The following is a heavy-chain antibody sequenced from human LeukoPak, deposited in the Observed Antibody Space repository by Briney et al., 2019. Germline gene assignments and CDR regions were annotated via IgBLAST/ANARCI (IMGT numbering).Heavy chain of an antibody. CDR3: AKVGLYYDYVWGSSDLDY. CDR2: IWYDGSNK. CDR1: GFTFSSYG. V-gene: IGHV3-30*02. J-gene: IGHJ4*02. Sequence: PGGSLRLSCAASGFTFSSYGMHWVRQAPGKGLEWVAVIWYDGSNKYYADSVKGRFTISRDNSKNTLYLQMNSLRAEDTAVYYCAKVGLYYDYVWGSSDLDYWGQGTLVTVSS. D-gene: IGHD3-16*01.